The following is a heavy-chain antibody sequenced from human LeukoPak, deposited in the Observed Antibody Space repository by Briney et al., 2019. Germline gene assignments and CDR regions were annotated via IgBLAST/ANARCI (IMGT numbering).Heavy chain of an antibody. J-gene: IGHJ4*02. CDR1: GGSISSSNW. CDR2: IYHSGST. Sequence: SETLSLTCAVSGGSISSSNWWSWVRQPPGKGLEWIGEIYHSGSTNYNPSLKSRVTISVDKSKNQFSLKLSSVTAADTAVYYCARGYYYDSSGLLDYWGQGTLVTVSS. V-gene: IGHV4-4*02. D-gene: IGHD3-22*01. CDR3: ARGYYYDSSGLLDY.